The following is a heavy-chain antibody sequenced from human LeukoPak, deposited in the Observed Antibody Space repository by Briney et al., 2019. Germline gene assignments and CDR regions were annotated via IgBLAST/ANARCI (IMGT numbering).Heavy chain of an antibody. V-gene: IGHV3-48*03. Sequence: GGSLRLSCAASGFTFSSYEMNWVRQAPGKGLEWVSYISSSGSTIYYADSVKGRFTISRDNAKNSLYLQMNSLRAEDTAVYYCARSGWQTDAFDIWGQGTVVTVSS. CDR2: ISSSGSTI. CDR1: GFTFSSYE. CDR3: ARSGWQTDAFDI. J-gene: IGHJ3*02. D-gene: IGHD6-19*01.